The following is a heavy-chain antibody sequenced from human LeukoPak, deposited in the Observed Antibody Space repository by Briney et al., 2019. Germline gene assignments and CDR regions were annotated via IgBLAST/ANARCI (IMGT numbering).Heavy chain of an antibody. J-gene: IGHJ4*02. CDR1: GFTFSSYG. Sequence: GGSLRLSCAASGFTFSSYGMHWVRQAPGKGLEWVAVISYDGSNKYYADSVKGRFTISRDNSKNTLYLQMNSLRAEDTAVYYCAKVRIKKGAAAGPFDYWGQGTLVTVSS. CDR2: ISYDGSNK. CDR3: AKVRIKKGAAAGPFDY. V-gene: IGHV3-30*18. D-gene: IGHD6-13*01.